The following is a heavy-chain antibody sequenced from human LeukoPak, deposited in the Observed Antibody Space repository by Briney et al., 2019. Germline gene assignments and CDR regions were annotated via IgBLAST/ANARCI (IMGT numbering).Heavy chain of an antibody. CDR1: GGSISSYY. Sequence: PSETLSLTCTVSGGSISSYYWSWIRQPAGKGLEWIGRIYTSGSTNYNASLKSRVTMSVDTSKNQFSLKLSSVTAADTAVYYCARDRFYYHHSGYYGFDYWGQGTLVTVSS. J-gene: IGHJ4*02. CDR2: IYTSGST. CDR3: ARDRFYYHHSGYYGFDY. D-gene: IGHD3-22*01. V-gene: IGHV4-4*07.